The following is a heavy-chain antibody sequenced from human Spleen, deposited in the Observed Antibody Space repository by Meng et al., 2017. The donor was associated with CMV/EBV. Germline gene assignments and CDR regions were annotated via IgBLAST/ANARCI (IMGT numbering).Heavy chain of an antibody. D-gene: IGHD3-3*01. CDR3: ARSYDFWSATFDY. CDR2: ISSSYSNI. CDR1: GFTFSSYE. J-gene: IGHJ4*02. Sequence: GGSLRLSCAASGFTFSSYEMNWVRQAPGKGLEWVSYISSSYSNIYYADSVKGRFTISRDNAKNSLYLQMNSLRAEDTAVYYCARSYDFWSATFDYWGQGMLVTVSS. V-gene: IGHV3-48*03.